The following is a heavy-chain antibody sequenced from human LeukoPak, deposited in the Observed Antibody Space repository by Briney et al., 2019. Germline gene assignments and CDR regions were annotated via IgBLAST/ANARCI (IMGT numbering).Heavy chain of an antibody. V-gene: IGHV1-2*02. D-gene: IGHD3-22*01. CDR1: GYTFTGYY. CDR3: ARTLVVINDAFDI. J-gene: IGHJ3*02. CDR2: INPNSGDT. Sequence: ASVKVSCKTSGYTFTGYYIHWVRQAPGQGLEWMGWINPNSGDTNYAQKFQGRVSMTGDTSISTAYMELSRLRSDDTAVYYCARTLVVINDAFDIWGQGTMVTVSS.